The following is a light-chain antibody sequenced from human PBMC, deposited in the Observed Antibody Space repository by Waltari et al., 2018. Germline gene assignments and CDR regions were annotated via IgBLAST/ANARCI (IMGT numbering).Light chain of an antibody. CDR1: QSVSSN. CDR2: GAS. CDR3: QQYNNWPPIT. V-gene: IGKV3-15*01. J-gene: IGKJ5*01. Sequence: ETVMTQSPATLSVSPGERATLSCRASQSVSSNLAWYQQKPGQAPRLLIYGASTRATGIPARFSGSGSGTEFTLTISSLQSEDFAVYYWQQYNNWPPITFGQGTRLEIK.